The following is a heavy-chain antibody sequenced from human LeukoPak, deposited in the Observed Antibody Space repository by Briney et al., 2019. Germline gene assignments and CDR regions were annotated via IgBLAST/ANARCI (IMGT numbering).Heavy chain of an antibody. Sequence: GASLQISSKCSGYIFTNYWIAGVRQLPGKGLESMGIIYPGDSDTKYSPSFQGQVTISADKSISTAYLQWNSLKASDTAMYYCARRHKRGAYSYGVDYWGQGTLITVSS. J-gene: IGHJ4*02. CDR2: IYPGDSDT. V-gene: IGHV5-51*01. D-gene: IGHD5-18*01. CDR1: GYIFTNYW. CDR3: ARRHKRGAYSYGVDY.